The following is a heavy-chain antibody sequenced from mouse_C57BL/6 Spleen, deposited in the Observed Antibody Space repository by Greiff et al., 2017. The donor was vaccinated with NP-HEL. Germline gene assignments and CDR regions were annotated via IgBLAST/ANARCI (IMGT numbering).Heavy chain of an antibody. J-gene: IGHJ4*01. CDR2: IDPSDSET. CDR1: GYTFTSYW. V-gene: IGHV1-52*01. CDR3: ARSGDGYYPNYYAMDY. Sequence: QVQLQQPGAELVRPGSSVKLSCKASGYTFTSYWMHWVKQRPIQGLEWIGNIDPSDSETHYNQKFKDKATLTVDKSSSTAYMQLSSLTSEDSAVYYCARSGDGYYPNYYAMDYWGQGTSVTVSS. D-gene: IGHD2-3*01.